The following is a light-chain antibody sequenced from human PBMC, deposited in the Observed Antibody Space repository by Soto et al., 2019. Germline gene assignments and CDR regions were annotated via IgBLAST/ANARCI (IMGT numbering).Light chain of an antibody. Sequence: QSVLTQPASVSGSPGQSITISCPGTSSDVGSYNLVSWYQQHPGKAPKLMIYEGSKRPSGVSNRLTGSKSGNTASLTISGLQAEDEADYYRCSYAGSSTYNYVFGTGTEVTVL. V-gene: IGLV2-23*01. CDR1: SSDVGSYNL. CDR2: EGS. CDR3: CSYAGSSTYNYV. J-gene: IGLJ1*01.